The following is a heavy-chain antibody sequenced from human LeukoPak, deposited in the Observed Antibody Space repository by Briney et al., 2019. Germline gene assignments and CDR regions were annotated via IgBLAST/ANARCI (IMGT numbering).Heavy chain of an antibody. J-gene: IGHJ4*02. CDR3: ARESGGRDGSGWQYATDY. Sequence: GGSLRLSCAASGFTFSSYEINWVQQPPGNGLESLSSISSSSDYIYYADSVKGRFTISRDNAKNSLYLQMNRLRAEDTAVYYCARESGGRDGSGWQYATDYWGQGTLVTVSS. V-gene: IGHV3-21*01. CDR2: ISSSSDYI. CDR1: GFTFSSYE. D-gene: IGHD6-19*01.